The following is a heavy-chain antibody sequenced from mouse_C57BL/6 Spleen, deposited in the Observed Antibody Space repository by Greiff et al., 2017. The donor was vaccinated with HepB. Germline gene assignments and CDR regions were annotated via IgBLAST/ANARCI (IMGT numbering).Heavy chain of an antibody. V-gene: IGHV3-6*01. Sequence: EVKLVESGPGLVKPSQSLSLTCSVTGYSITSGYYWNWIRQFPGNKLEWMGYISYDGSNNYNPSLKNRISITRDTSKNQFFLKLNSVTTEDTATYYCARDLGYDYDAMDYWGQGTSVTVSS. J-gene: IGHJ4*01. CDR2: ISYDGSN. CDR3: ARDLGYDYDAMDY. D-gene: IGHD3-1*01. CDR1: GYSITSGYY.